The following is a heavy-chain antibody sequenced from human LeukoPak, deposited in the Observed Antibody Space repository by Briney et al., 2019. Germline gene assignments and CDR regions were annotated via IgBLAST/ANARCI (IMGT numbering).Heavy chain of an antibody. CDR1: GGSISSGGYS. D-gene: IGHD6-13*01. CDR2: IYHSGST. Sequence: PSETLSLTCAVSGGSISSGGYSWSWIRQPPGKGLEWIGYIYHSGSTYYNPSLKSRVTISVDRSKSQFSLKLSSVTAADTAVYYCARDTILIAAAGTDWYFDLWGRGTLVTVSS. CDR3: ARDTILIAAAGTDWYFDL. J-gene: IGHJ2*01. V-gene: IGHV4-30-2*01.